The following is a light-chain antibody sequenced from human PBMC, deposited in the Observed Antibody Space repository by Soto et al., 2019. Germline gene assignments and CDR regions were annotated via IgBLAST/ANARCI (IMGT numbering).Light chain of an antibody. Sequence: GDRVTITCRASQSISSWLAWYQQKPGKAPKLLLFDASSLQSGVPSRFSGSGSGTEFTLTISSLQPDDFATYYCQEYNSYPWTFGQGTKVEIK. CDR2: DAS. CDR1: QSISSW. J-gene: IGKJ1*01. V-gene: IGKV1-5*01. CDR3: QEYNSYPWT.